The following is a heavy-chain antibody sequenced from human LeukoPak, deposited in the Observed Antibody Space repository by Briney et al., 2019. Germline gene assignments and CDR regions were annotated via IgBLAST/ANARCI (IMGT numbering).Heavy chain of an antibody. V-gene: IGHV3-48*04. CDR2: ITNSGQTT. CDR3: ARVYSDIYYYYYYMDV. D-gene: IGHD4-17*01. J-gene: IGHJ6*03. Sequence: GGSLRLSCAASGFTFSSYGMHWVRQAPGKGLEWVSYITNSGQTTYYADPVKGRFTISRDNAKSSLYLQMNSLRAEDTAVYYCARVYSDIYYYYYYMDVWGKGTTVTISS. CDR1: GFTFSSYG.